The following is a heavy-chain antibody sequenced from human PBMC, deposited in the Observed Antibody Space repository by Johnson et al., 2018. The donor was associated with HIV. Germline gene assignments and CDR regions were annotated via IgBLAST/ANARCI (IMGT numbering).Heavy chain of an antibody. CDR1: GFTFSSYA. CDR2: ISYDGSNK. J-gene: IGHJ3*02. CDR3: ATDRGGSYVAFHI. Sequence: VQLVESGGGVVQPGRSLRLSCAASGFTFSSYAMHWVRQAPGKGLEWVAVISYDGSNKYYADSVKGRFTISRDYSKNTLYLQMNSLRGEDTAVYYCATDRGGSYVAFHIWGQGTMVTVSS. D-gene: IGHD1-26*01. V-gene: IGHV3-30*14.